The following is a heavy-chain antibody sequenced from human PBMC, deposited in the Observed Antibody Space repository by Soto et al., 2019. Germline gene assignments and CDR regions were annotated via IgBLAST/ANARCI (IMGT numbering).Heavy chain of an antibody. V-gene: IGHV4-59*01. D-gene: IGHD1-20*01. CDR1: GGSISSYY. CDR2: IYYSGST. Sequence: LSLTCTVSGGSISSYYWSWIRQPPGKGLEWIGYIYYSGSTNYNPSLKSRVTISVDTSRNQFSLKLSSVTAADTAVYYCARGYYYYYGMDVWGQGTTVTVSS. J-gene: IGHJ6*02. CDR3: ARGYYYYYGMDV.